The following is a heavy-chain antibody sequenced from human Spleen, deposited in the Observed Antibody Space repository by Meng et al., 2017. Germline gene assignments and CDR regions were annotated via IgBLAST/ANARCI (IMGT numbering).Heavy chain of an antibody. D-gene: IGHD4-11*01. CDR2: ISSTGGAT. CDR1: GFTFSTVG. Sequence: VRLLESGGGLVQPGGSLRLSCAASGFTFSTVGMNWVRQAPGKGLEWVSTISSTGGATYYADSVKGRSTISRDNSKNTLYLQMNSLRAEDTAVYYCVPRTTYFDSWGLGTLVTVSS. J-gene: IGHJ4*02. V-gene: IGHV3-23*01. CDR3: VPRTTYFDS.